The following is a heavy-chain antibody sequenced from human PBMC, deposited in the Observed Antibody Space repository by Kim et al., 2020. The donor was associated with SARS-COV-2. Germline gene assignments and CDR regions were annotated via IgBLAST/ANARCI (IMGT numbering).Heavy chain of an antibody. CDR3: ARDRTRLVTNPDY. J-gene: IGHJ4*02. V-gene: IGHV3-33*01. D-gene: IGHD5-12*01. Sequence: GGSLRLSCAASGFTFSSYGMHWVRQAPGKGLEWVAVIWYDGSNKYYADSVKGRFTISRDNSKNTLYLQMNSLRAEDTAVYYCARDRTRLVTNPDYWGQGTLVTVSS. CDR1: GFTFSSYG. CDR2: IWYDGSNK.